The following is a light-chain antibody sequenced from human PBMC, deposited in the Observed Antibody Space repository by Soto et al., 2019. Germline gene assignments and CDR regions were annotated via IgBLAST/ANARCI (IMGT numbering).Light chain of an antibody. CDR1: SSDVGSYNF. J-gene: IGLJ1*01. Sequence: QSALTQPRSVSGSPGQSVTISCTGTSSDVGSYNFVSWHQQHPGKAPKLMIYDVAKRPSGVPDRFSGSKSGNTASLTISGLQAEDVADYSCCTFSGLYSYVFVSGSNVP. V-gene: IGLV2-11*01. CDR2: DVA. CDR3: CTFSGLYSYV.